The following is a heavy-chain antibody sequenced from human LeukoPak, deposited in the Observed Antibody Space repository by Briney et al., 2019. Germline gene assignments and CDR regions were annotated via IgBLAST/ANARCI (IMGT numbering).Heavy chain of an antibody. CDR2: IDGSGNSI. CDR3: ARECLTCGGDSYDY. D-gene: IGHD2-21*01. CDR1: GFTFNIYE. J-gene: IGHJ4*02. V-gene: IGHV3-48*03. Sequence: PGGSLRLSCAASGFTFNIYEFNWVRQAPGKGLEWLSYIDGSGNSIYYADSVKGRFTISRDNAKSSLYLQMSSLRADDMAVYYCARECLTCGGDSYDYWGQGALVTVSS.